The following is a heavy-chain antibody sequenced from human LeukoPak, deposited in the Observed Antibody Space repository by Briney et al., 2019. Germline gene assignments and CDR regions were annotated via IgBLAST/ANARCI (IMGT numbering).Heavy chain of an antibody. J-gene: IGHJ4*02. V-gene: IGHV4-59*01. CDR1: GGSISSYY. D-gene: IGHD5-24*01. CDR2: IYYSGST. CDR3: ARVPLEVEMATDGYFDY. Sequence: SETLSLTCTVSGGSISSYYWSWIRQPPGKGLEWIGYIYYSGSTNYNPPLKSRVTISVDTSKNQFSLKLSSVTAADTAVYYCARVPLEVEMATDGYFDYWGQGTLVTVSS.